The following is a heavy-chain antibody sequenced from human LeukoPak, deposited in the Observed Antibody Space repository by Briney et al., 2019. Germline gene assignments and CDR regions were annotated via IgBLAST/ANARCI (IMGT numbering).Heavy chain of an antibody. CDR3: ARGGDRRGFDY. J-gene: IGHJ4*02. CDR1: GGSISNGGYY. D-gene: IGHD1-14*01. Sequence: SQTLSLTCTVSGGSISNGGYYWSWIRQHPGKGLEWIGYIYDSGTTYYSPALQSRVTISVDTSDNQFSLKLRSLTAADTAVYYCARGGDRRGFDYWGQGTLVTVSS. V-gene: IGHV4-31*03. CDR2: IYDSGTT.